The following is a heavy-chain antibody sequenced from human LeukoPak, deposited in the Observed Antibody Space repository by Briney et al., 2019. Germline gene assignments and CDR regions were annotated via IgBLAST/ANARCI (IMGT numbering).Heavy chain of an antibody. CDR2: ISTSHSYI. D-gene: IGHD3-10*01. Sequence: TGGSLRLSCTASGFTFNSYTFNWVRQAPGKGLEWVSSISTSHSYIYYADSLKGRFTISRDNAKNSLYLQMNSLRAEDTAVYYCARERWFGELLPPPVEYWGQGTLVTVSS. CDR3: ARERWFGELLPPPVEY. J-gene: IGHJ4*02. V-gene: IGHV3-21*04. CDR1: GFTFNSYT.